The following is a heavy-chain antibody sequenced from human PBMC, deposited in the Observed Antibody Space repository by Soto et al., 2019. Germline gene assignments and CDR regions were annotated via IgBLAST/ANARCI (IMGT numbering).Heavy chain of an antibody. CDR2: IYYSGST. Sequence: SETLSLTCTVSGGSISSGDYYWSWIRQPPGKGLEWIGYIYYSGSTYYNPSLKSRVTISVDTSKNQFSLKLSSVTAADTAVYYCGGLEWSFYGMDVWGQGTTVTVSS. CDR1: GGSISSGDYY. D-gene: IGHD3-3*01. J-gene: IGHJ6*02. CDR3: GGLEWSFYGMDV. V-gene: IGHV4-30-4*01.